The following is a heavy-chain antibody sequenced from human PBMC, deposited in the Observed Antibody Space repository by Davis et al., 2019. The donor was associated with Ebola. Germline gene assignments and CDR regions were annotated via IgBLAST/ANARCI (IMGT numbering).Heavy chain of an antibody. Sequence: ASVKVSCKASGYTFTSYGISWVRQAPGQGLEWMGWISAYNGNTNYAQKLQGRVTMTTDTSTSTAYMELRSLRSDDTAVYYCARDGLTTSSTPHYYYGMDVWGQGTTVTVSS. J-gene: IGHJ6*02. CDR3: ARDGLTTSSTPHYYYGMDV. CDR2: ISAYNGNT. V-gene: IGHV1-18*01. D-gene: IGHD4-11*01. CDR1: GYTFTSYG.